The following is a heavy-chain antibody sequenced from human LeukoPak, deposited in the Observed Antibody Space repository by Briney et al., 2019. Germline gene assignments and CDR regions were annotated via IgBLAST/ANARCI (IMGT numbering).Heavy chain of an antibody. CDR3: ARLYGSGERGSLRVDY. J-gene: IGHJ4*02. CDR2: ISAYNGNT. Sequence: ASVKVSCKGSGYTFTSYGISWVRQAPGQGLEWMGWISAYNGNTNYAQKLQGRVTMTTDTSTSTAYMELRSLRSDDTAVYYCARLYGSGERGSLRVDYWGQGTLVTVSS. V-gene: IGHV1-18*01. CDR1: GYTFTSYG. D-gene: IGHD3-10*01.